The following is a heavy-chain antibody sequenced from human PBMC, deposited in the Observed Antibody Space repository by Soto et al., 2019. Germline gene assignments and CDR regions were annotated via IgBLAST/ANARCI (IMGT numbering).Heavy chain of an antibody. CDR3: ARQYESCGRNWDGMDV. CDR1: GYSFTSYW. J-gene: IGHJ6*02. V-gene: IGHV5-51*01. D-gene: IGHD3-22*01. CDR2: IYPGDSDT. Sequence: GESLKISCKGSGYSFTSYWIGWVRQMPGKGLEWMGIIYPGDSDTRYSPSFQGQVTISADKSISTAYLQWSSLKASDTAMYYCARQYESCGRNWDGMDVWGQGTTVTVSS.